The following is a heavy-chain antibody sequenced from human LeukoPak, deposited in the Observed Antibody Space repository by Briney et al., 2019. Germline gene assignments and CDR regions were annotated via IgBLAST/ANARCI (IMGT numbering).Heavy chain of an antibody. CDR3: ARDPNADYFDY. CDR1: GYTFTGYY. V-gene: IGHV1-2*06. Sequence: ASVKVSCKASGYTFTGYYMHWARQAPGQGLEWMGRINPNSGGTNYAQKFQGRVTMTRDTSISTAYMELSRLRSDDTAVYYCARDPNADYFDYWGQGTLVTVSS. CDR2: INPNSGGT. J-gene: IGHJ4*02.